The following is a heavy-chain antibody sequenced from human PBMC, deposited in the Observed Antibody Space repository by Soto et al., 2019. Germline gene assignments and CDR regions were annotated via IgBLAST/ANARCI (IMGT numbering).Heavy chain of an antibody. Sequence: QIQLVQSGGEVKKLGASVKVSCKSSGYKFISHSITWVRQAPGQGLEWMGRISAYNGNTNYAQKLQGRVTMTTDTSTNTAYMEQKSLRSDDTAVYCCARGAFCGGAPGCRDMDVWGQGTTVTV. V-gene: IGHV1-18*01. J-gene: IGHJ6*02. CDR3: ARGAFCGGAPGCRDMDV. CDR2: ISAYNGNT. D-gene: IGHD2-21*01. CDR1: GYKFISHS.